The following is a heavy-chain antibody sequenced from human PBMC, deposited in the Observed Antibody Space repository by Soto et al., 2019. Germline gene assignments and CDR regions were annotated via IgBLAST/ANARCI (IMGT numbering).Heavy chain of an antibody. V-gene: IGHV4-39*01. CDR3: ARCDSSGWYLVSGVYYFDY. D-gene: IGHD6-19*01. CDR2: IYYSGST. Sequence: QLQLQESGPGLVKPSETLSLTCTVSGGSISSSSYYWGWIRQPPGKGLEWIGSIYYSGSTYYNPSLKSRVTISVDTSKNQFSLKLSSVTAADTAVYYCARCDSSGWYLVSGVYYFDYWGQGTLVTVSS. CDR1: GGSISSSSYY. J-gene: IGHJ4*02.